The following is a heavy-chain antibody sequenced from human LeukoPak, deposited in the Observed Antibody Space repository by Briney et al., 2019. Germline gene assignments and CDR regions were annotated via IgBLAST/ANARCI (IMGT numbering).Heavy chain of an antibody. Sequence: GGSLRLSCAASGFTFSGNSMNWIRQAPGKDLAWFSAIIGSGGSTYYADAVKGRFTISRDNSKNTLYLQMNSLRAEDTAVYYCAKDGDGDNYYYMDVWGKGTTVTVSS. D-gene: IGHD2-21*02. J-gene: IGHJ6*03. CDR1: GFTFSGNS. CDR3: AKDGDGDNYYYMDV. V-gene: IGHV3-23*01. CDR2: IIGSGGST.